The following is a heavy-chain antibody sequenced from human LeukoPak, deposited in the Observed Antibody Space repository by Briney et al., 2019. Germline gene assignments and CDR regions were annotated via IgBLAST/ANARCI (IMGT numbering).Heavy chain of an antibody. D-gene: IGHD3-22*01. CDR3: ASDGYYDSSGYLDY. CDR2: IYYSGST. CDR1: GGSISSSSYY. V-gene: IGHV4-39*01. Sequence: SETLSLTCTVSGGSISSSSYYWGWIRQPPGKGLEWIGSIYYSGSTYYNPSLKSRVTISVDTFKNQFSLKLSSVTAADTAVYYCASDGYYDSSGYLDYWGQGTLVTVSS. J-gene: IGHJ4*02.